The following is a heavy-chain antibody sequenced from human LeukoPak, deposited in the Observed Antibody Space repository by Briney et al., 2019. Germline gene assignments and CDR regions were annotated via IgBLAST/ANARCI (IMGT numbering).Heavy chain of an antibody. D-gene: IGHD2-2*01. J-gene: IGHJ4*02. CDR3: AKDRESHIVVVPAAQDY. V-gene: IGHV3-30*02. CDR1: GFTFSSYG. CDR2: IRYDGNNK. Sequence: GGSLRLSCAASGFTFSSYGMHWVRQAPGKGLEWVAFIRYDGNNKYYADSVKGRFTISRDNSKNTLYLQMNSLRAEDTAVYYCAKDRESHIVVVPAAQDYLGQGTLVTVSS.